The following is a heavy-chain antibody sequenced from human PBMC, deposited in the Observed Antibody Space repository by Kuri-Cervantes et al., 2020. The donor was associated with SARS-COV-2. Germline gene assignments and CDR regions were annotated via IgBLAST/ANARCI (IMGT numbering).Heavy chain of an antibody. CDR2: ISYDGSSK. CDR3: AKAVVSYYYYGMDV. V-gene: IGHV3-30*18. J-gene: IGHJ6*02. CDR1: GFTFSSYG. D-gene: IGHD3-22*01. Sequence: GGSLRLSCAASGFTFSSYGMHWVRQAPGKGLEWVAVISYDGSSKYYADSVKGRFTISRDNSKNTLYLQMNSLRAEDTAVYYCAKAVVSYYYYGMDVWGQGTTVTVSS.